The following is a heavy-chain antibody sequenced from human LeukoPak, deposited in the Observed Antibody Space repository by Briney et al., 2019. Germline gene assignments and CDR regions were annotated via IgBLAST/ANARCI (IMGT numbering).Heavy chain of an antibody. Sequence: GGSLRLSCAASGFTFTSYSMNWVRQAPGKGLEWVSSISSSSSYIYYADSVKGRFTISRDNAENSLYLQMSSLRAEDTAIYYCARLYDILTGAFDYWGQGTLVTVSS. V-gene: IGHV3-21*01. D-gene: IGHD3-9*01. J-gene: IGHJ4*02. CDR2: ISSSSSYI. CDR1: GFTFTSYS. CDR3: ARLYDILTGAFDY.